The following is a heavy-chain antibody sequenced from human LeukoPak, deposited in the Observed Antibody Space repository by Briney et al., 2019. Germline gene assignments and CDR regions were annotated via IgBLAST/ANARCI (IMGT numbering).Heavy chain of an antibody. CDR2: INPNSGGT. CDR3: ARGSDDFWRGYSPSY. V-gene: IGHV1-2*02. CDR1: GYTFTGYY. D-gene: IGHD3-3*01. J-gene: IGHJ4*02. Sequence: ASVKVSCKASGYTFTGYYMHWVRQAPGQGREWMGWINPNSGGTNYAQKFQGRVTMTRDTSISTAYMELSRLRSDDTAVYYCARGSDDFWRGYSPSYSRQGTLVTVSS.